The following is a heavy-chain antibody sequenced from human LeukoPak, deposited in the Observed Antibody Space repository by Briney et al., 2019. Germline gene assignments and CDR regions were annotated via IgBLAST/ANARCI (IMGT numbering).Heavy chain of an antibody. D-gene: IGHD6-13*01. CDR1: ADSFSGYL. J-gene: IGHJ4*02. Sequence: SETLSLTCTVSADSFSGYLWAWIRQPPGKGLEWIGEINHSGSTNYNPSLKSRVTISVDTSKNQFSLKLSSVTAADTAVYYCARGRIAAAGAFDYWGQGTLVTVSS. CDR2: INHSGST. CDR3: ARGRIAAAGAFDY. V-gene: IGHV4-34*01.